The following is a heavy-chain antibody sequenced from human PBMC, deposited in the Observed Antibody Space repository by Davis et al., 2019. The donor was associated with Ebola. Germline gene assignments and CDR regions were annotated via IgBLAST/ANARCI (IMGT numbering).Heavy chain of an antibody. CDR1: GFTFSGSA. D-gene: IGHD6-19*01. CDR2: IRSKANSYAT. V-gene: IGHV3-73*01. Sequence: GGSLRLSCAASGFTFSGSAMHWVRQASGKGLEWVGRIRSKANSYATAYAASVKGRFTISRDDSKNTAYLQMNSLRDEDTAVYYCARERARAVVGFDPWGQGTLVTVSS. J-gene: IGHJ5*02. CDR3: ARERARAVVGFDP.